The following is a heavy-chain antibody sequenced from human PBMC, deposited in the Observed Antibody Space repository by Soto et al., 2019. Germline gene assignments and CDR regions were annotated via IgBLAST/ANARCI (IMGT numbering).Heavy chain of an antibody. J-gene: IGHJ5*02. Sequence: GGSLRLSCAVSGFTFSSYSMNWVRQAPGKGLEWVSYISGSSSTIYYADSVKGRFTISRDNAKNSLYLQMNSLRAEDTAVYYCAREHRGYCTNGVCYSGWFDPWGQGTLVTVSS. D-gene: IGHD2-8*01. V-gene: IGHV3-48*04. CDR3: AREHRGYCTNGVCYSGWFDP. CDR2: ISGSSSTI. CDR1: GFTFSSYS.